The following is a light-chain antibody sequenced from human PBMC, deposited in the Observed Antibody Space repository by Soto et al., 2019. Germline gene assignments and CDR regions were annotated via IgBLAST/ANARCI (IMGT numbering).Light chain of an antibody. CDR3: QQSYNTPYT. V-gene: IGKV1-39*01. CDR2: VAS. J-gene: IGKJ2*01. CDR1: QSISNY. Sequence: DIEMTQSPSSLSASVGDRVTITCRASQSISNYLDWYQQKPGKAPNLLIYVASSLQSGVPSRFSGSGSGTDFTLTISSLQPEDFATYYCQQSYNTPYTFGQGTKVEIK.